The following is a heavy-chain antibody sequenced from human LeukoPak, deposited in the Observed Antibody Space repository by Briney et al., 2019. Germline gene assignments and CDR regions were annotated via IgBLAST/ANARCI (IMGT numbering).Heavy chain of an antibody. D-gene: IGHD1-26*01. J-gene: IGHJ3*02. CDR1: GGTFSSYA. CDR2: IIPILGIA. Sequence: ASVKVSCKASGGTFSSYAISWVRQAPGQGLEWMGRIIPILGIANYAQKFQGRVTITADKSTSTAYMELSSLRSEDTAVYYCARSSPVGATTRNAFDIWGQGTMVTVSS. CDR3: ARSSPVGATTRNAFDI. V-gene: IGHV1-69*04.